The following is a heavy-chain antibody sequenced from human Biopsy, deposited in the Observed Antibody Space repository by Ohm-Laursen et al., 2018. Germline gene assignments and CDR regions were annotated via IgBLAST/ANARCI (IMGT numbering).Heavy chain of an antibody. CDR1: GGTFSKYG. V-gene: IGHV1-69*06. J-gene: IGHJ1*01. CDR3: ATKLTGYFHH. CDR2: NIPILGTG. D-gene: IGHD3-9*01. Sequence: EASVKVSCKVPGGTFSKYGVNWVRQAPGQGLEWLGGNIPILGTGNYAPMFHGRVTVVADTSTSTATMELRSLRPDDTAVYYCATKLTGYFHHWGQGTLVTVSS.